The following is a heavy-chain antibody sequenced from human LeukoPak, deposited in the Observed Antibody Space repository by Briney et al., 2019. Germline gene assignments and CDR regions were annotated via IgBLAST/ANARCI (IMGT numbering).Heavy chain of an antibody. CDR2: MCYSGST. J-gene: IGHJ4*02. V-gene: IGHV4-59*08. Sequence: SETLSLTCTVAGDSISSYCWSWVRQPPGKGLEWIGSMCYSGSTNFNPSLKSRVTISIDTSKNQFSLRLSSVTAADTAVYYCASGAAASWFVYWGQGTLVTVSS. CDR1: GDSISSYC. CDR3: ASGAAASWFVY. D-gene: IGHD6-13*01.